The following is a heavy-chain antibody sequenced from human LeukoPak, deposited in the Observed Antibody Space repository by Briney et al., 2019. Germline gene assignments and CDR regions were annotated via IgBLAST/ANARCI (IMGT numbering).Heavy chain of an antibody. V-gene: IGHV3-30*02. CDR1: GFIFSSSG. CDR2: TQDDESNK. J-gene: IGHJ6*03. CDR3: AKQMTERPHYYYMDV. Sequence: GGSLRLSCAASGFIFSSSGMHWVRQAPGKGLEWVAFTQDDESNKYYSDSVKGRFTISRDNSKNTLFLQMSSLRPEDTALYYCAKQMTERPHYYYMDVWGRGATVTVSS.